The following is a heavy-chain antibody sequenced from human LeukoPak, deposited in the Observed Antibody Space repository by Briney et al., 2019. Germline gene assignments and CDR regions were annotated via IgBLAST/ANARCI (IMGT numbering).Heavy chain of an antibody. CDR2: IYPGDSDT. D-gene: IGHD7-27*01. Sequence: GESLQISSQGSGYSFTSYWIGWVRRMPGKGLEWMGIIYPGDSDTRYSPSFQGQVTTSADKSISTAYLQWSSLKASDTAMYYCATTGVSRAFDIWGQGTMVTVSS. CDR1: GYSFTSYW. J-gene: IGHJ3*02. CDR3: ATTGVSRAFDI. V-gene: IGHV5-51*01.